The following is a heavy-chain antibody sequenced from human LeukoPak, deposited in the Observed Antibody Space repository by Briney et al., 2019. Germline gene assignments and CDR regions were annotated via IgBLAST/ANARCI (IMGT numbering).Heavy chain of an antibody. CDR2: IYYSGST. D-gene: IGHD2-21*02. CDR3: AKDRPHGSSDWYPFDL. CDR1: GGSINGYY. J-gene: IGHJ2*01. V-gene: IGHV4-59*01. Sequence: SETLSLTCTVSGGSINGYYWTWIRQPPGKGLEWIGYIYYSGSTNYNPSLKSRVTISVDTSNNQFSLKLSSVTAADTAVYYCAKDRPHGSSDWYPFDLWDRGTLVTVSS.